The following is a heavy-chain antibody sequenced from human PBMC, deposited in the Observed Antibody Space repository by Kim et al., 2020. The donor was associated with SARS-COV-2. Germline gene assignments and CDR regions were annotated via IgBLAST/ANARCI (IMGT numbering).Heavy chain of an antibody. Sequence: GGSLRLSCTTSGFTFISHAMSWVRQAPGQGLEWVSSIDGSDGTTYYVDSVKGRFTISRDDAKNTLYLQMRALRADDTATYYCMKGGWGWIWDHWGQGTLV. CDR2: IDGSDGTT. J-gene: IGHJ4*02. V-gene: IGHV3-23*01. D-gene: IGHD2-2*03. CDR3: MKGGWGWIWDH. CDR1: GFTFISHA.